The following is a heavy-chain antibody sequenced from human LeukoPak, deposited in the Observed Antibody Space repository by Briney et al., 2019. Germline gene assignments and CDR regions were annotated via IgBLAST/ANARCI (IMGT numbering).Heavy chain of an antibody. CDR1: GYTFTSYG. D-gene: IGHD3-10*01. V-gene: IGHV1-18*01. CDR2: ISTYYGNT. J-gene: IGHJ4*02. Sequence: ASVKVSCKASGYTFTSYGFSWVRQAPGQGLEWMGWISTYYGNTNYAQKLQNRVTMTTDTSTSTAYMELTSLRSDDTAVYYCARVYSTNYYGSGDRPFLFDYWGQGTVVTVSS. CDR3: ARVYSTNYYGSGDRPFLFDY.